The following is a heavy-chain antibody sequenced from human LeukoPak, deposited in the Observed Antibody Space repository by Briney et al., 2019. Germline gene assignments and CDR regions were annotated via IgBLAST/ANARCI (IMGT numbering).Heavy chain of an antibody. CDR3: TRGTGAPNYFDF. V-gene: IGHV1-2*02. Sequence: GASVKVSCKASGYTFTGSYIHWVRQAPGQGLEWMAWINPNSGGTNYAQKFQGRVTVTSDTPISTAYMEVTRLTSVDTAVYYCTRGTGAPNYFDFWGQGTLVTVSS. CDR1: GYTFTGSY. D-gene: IGHD7-27*01. J-gene: IGHJ4*02. CDR2: INPNSGGT.